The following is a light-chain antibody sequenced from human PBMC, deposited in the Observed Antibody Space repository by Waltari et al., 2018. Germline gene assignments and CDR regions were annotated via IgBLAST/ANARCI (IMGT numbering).Light chain of an antibody. J-gene: IGLJ1*01. V-gene: IGLV2-14*03. Sequence: QSALTQPASVSGSPGQSNTISCTGTSSDVGGYNSAHWYHQHPGKAPKLMIYDVSNRPSGVSNRFSGSKSGNTASLTISGLQAEDEADYYCSSYTSSNTHVFGTGTKVTVL. CDR3: SSYTSSNTHV. CDR2: DVS. CDR1: SSDVGGYNS.